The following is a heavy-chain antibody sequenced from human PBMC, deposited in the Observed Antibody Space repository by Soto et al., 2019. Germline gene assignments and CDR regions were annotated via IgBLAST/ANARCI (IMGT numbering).Heavy chain of an antibody. Sequence: EVQLLESGGGLVQPGGSLRLSCAASGFTFSSYAMSWVRQAPGKGLEWVSAISGSGGSTYYADSVKGRFTISRDNSTNTLYLQMNSLRAEDTAVYYCAKDPSADCNYAADWFDPWGQGTLVTVSS. CDR3: AKDPSADCNYAADWFDP. CDR1: GFTFSSYA. V-gene: IGHV3-23*01. J-gene: IGHJ5*02. CDR2: ISGSGGST. D-gene: IGHD1-7*01.